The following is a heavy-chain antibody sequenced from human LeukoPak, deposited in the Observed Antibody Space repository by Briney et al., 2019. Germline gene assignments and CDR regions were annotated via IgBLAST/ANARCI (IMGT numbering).Heavy chain of an antibody. CDR3: ARGGIRYCSGGSCYPFDY. CDR2: INHSGST. Sequence: ETLSLTCAVYGGSFSGYYWSWIRQPPGKGLEWIGEINHSGSTNYNPSLKSRVTISVDTSKNQFSLKLSSVTAADTAVYYCARGGIRYCSGGSCYPFDYWGQGTLVTVSS. D-gene: IGHD2-15*01. J-gene: IGHJ4*02. CDR1: GGSFSGYY. V-gene: IGHV4-34*01.